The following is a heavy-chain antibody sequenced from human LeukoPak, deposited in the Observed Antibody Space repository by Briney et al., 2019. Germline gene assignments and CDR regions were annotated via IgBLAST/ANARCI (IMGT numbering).Heavy chain of an antibody. CDR1: SGSISSGGYY. CDR3: ARGHNSGWYNWFDS. Sequence: PSETLSLTCTVSSGSISSGGYYWSWIRQLPGKGLEWIGYIYYSGSTSYNPSLKSRVTISVDTSKNQFSLTVSSATAADTAVYYCARGHNSGWYNWFDSWGQGTLVTVSS. J-gene: IGHJ5*01. D-gene: IGHD6-19*01. V-gene: IGHV4-31*03. CDR2: IYYSGST.